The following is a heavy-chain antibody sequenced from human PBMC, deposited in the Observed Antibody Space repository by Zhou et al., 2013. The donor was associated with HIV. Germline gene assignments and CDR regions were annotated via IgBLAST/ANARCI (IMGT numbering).Heavy chain of an antibody. CDR2: FDPEDDET. CDR1: GYTLTELS. D-gene: IGHD3-22*01. CDR3: ATITPSGYYLGYFQY. Sequence: QVQLVQSGTEVKKPGASVKVSCKVSGYTLTELSMHWVRQAPGKGLEWMGSFDPEDDETIYAQNFQGRVTMTEDTSSDTAYMELSSLRSEDTAVYYCATITPSGYYLGYFQYWGQAPWSPSPQ. J-gene: IGHJ1*01. V-gene: IGHV1-24*01.